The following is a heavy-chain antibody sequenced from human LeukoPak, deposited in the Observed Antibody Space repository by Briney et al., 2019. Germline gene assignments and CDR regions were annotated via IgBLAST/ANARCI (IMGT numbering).Heavy chain of an antibody. CDR3: ASRSGHDSSGYREAFDI. J-gene: IGHJ3*02. CDR1: GFTFSSYA. CDR2: SSGSGGST. Sequence: GGSLRLSCAASGFTFSSYAMSWVRQAPGKGLEWVSASSGSGGSTYYADSVKGRFTTSRDNSKNTLYLQMNSLRAEDTAVYYCASRSGHDSSGYREAFDIWGQGTMVTVSS. V-gene: IGHV3-23*01. D-gene: IGHD3-22*01.